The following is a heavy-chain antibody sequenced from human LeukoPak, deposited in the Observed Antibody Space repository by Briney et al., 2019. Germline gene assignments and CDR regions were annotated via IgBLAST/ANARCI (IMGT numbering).Heavy chain of an antibody. CDR1: GYTLTELS. Sequence: ASVKVSCKVSGYTLTELSMHCVRQAPGKRLEWMGGFDPEDGETIYAQKFQGRGTMTEDTSTHTAYMELSRLRSEDTAVYYCATDSTEWELWGQGTLVTVSS. V-gene: IGHV1-24*01. D-gene: IGHD1-26*01. J-gene: IGHJ4*02. CDR2: FDPEDGET. CDR3: ATDSTEWEL.